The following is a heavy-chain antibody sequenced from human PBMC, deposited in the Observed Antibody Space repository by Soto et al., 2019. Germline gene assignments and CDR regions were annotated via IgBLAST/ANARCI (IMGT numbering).Heavy chain of an antibody. CDR2: IDPSDSYT. D-gene: IGHD5-18*01. CDR3: ERQVDSYGYESVRPFDY. V-gene: IGHV5-10-1*01. CDR1: GYSFTSYW. J-gene: IGHJ4*02. Sequence: GESLKISCKGSGYSFTSYWISWARQMPGKGLEWMGRIDPSDSYTNYSPSFQGHVTISADKSISTAYLQWSSLKASDTAMYYCERQVDSYGYESVRPFDYWGQATLVTVSS.